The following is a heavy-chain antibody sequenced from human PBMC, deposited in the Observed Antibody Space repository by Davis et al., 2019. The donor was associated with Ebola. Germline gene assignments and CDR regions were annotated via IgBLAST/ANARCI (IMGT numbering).Heavy chain of an antibody. V-gene: IGHV1-58*01. CDR2: IVVGSGNT. CDR3: AADSLSTDTPFDF. CDR1: GLTFSSSI. J-gene: IGHJ4*02. D-gene: IGHD4-17*01. Sequence: AASVKVSCKASGLTFSSSIVQWVRHARGQRPEWIGWIVVGSGNTDYAETFQERLTITRDMSTVTVYMDLSSLRSEDTAIYYCAADSLSTDTPFDFWGQGTLVTVSS.